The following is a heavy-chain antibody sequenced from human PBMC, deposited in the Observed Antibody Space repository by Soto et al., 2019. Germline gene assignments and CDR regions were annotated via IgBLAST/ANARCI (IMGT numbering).Heavy chain of an antibody. CDR3: ARGITGTTAAGNFDY. CDR2: TYYRPKWYN. J-gene: IGHJ4*02. Sequence: SQTLSLTCAISGDSVSSNSAAWNWIRQSPSRGLEWLGRTYYRPKWYNDYAVSVKSRITINPDTSKNQFSLQLNSVTPEDTAVYCCARGITGTTAAGNFDYWGQGTLVTVSA. D-gene: IGHD1-7*01. V-gene: IGHV6-1*01. CDR1: GDSVSSNSAA.